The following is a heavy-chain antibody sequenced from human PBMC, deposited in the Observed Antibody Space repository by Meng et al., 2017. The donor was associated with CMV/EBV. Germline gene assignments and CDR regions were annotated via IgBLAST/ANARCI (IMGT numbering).Heavy chain of an antibody. Sequence: SETLSLTCTVSGGSASSGSYYWSWIRQPPGKGLEWIGYIYYSGSTNYNPSLKSRVTISVDTSKNQFSLKLSSVTAADTAVYYCARDQMVRGVYYYYYGMDVWGQGTTVTVSS. CDR3: ARDQMVRGVYYYYYGMDV. D-gene: IGHD3-10*01. J-gene: IGHJ6*02. CDR1: GGSASSGSYY. V-gene: IGHV4-61*01. CDR2: IYYSGST.